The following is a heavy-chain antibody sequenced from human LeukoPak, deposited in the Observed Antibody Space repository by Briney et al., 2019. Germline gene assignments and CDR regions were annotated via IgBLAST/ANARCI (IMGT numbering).Heavy chain of an antibody. CDR1: GYSISSGYY. Sequence: SETLSLTCTVSGYSISSGYYWSWIRQPAGKGLEWIGRIYTSGSTNYNPSLKSRVTMSVDTSKNQCTAVYYCARDYDSSTYWNWFDPWGQGTVVTVSS. J-gene: IGHJ5*02. V-gene: IGHV4-4*07. CDR3: WFDP. CDR2: IYTSGST. D-gene: IGHD3-22*01.